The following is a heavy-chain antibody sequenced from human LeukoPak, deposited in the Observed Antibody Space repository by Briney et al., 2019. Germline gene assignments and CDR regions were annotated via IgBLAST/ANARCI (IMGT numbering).Heavy chain of an antibody. D-gene: IGHD2-2*03. CDR3: AKDLDKGVAEHAFDI. CDR1: GFTFSGHW. J-gene: IGHJ3*02. CDR2: ISGSGGST. Sequence: GGSLRLSCAASGFTFSGHWMTWVRQAPGKGLEWVSAISGSGGSTYYADSVKGRFTISRDNSKNTLYLQMNSLRAEDTAVYYCAKDLDKGVAEHAFDIWGQGTMVTVSS. V-gene: IGHV3-23*01.